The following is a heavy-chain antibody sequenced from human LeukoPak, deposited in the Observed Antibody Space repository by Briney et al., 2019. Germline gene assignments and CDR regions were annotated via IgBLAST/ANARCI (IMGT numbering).Heavy chain of an antibody. Sequence: SETLSLTCAVSGYSISSDYYWGWIRQPPGKGLEWIGTIYHSGSTYYNPSLKSRVTISVDTSKNQFSLKLSSVTAADTAVYYCARDVAARPDYFDYWGQGTLVTFSS. J-gene: IGHJ4*02. CDR3: ARDVAARPDYFDY. CDR1: GYSISSDYY. V-gene: IGHV4-38-2*02. D-gene: IGHD6-6*01. CDR2: IYHSGST.